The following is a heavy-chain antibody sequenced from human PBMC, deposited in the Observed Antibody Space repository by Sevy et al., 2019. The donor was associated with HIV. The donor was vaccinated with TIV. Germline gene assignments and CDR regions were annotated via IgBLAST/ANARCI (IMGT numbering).Heavy chain of an antibody. CDR1: GGTFSIYA. D-gene: IGHD6-19*01. Sequence: ASVKVSCKASGGTFSIYAISWVRQAPGQGLEWMGGIIPIFGTVNYAQKFQGRVTITADESTSTAYMELSSLRSEDTAVFYCARCAHSSGWYDFFWSDPWGQGTLVTVSS. J-gene: IGHJ5*02. CDR3: ARCAHSSGWYDFFWSDP. V-gene: IGHV1-69*13. CDR2: IIPIFGTV.